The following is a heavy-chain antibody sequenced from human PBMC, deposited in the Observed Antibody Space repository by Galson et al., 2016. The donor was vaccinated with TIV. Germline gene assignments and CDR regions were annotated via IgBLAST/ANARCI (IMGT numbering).Heavy chain of an antibody. V-gene: IGHV3-30*18. J-gene: IGHJ6*02. CDR3: AKDKKYCTVNSCYTSYHYYYYGIDV. D-gene: IGHD2-2*02. Sequence: SLRLSCAASGFTFSSYGMHWVRQAPGKGLEWVAVVSYDGGNEYYADSVKGRFTISRDNSKNTLYLQINSLRAVDTAVYNCAKDKKYCTVNSCYTSYHYYYYGIDVWGQGTTVTVSS. CDR1: GFTFSSYG. CDR2: VSYDGGNE.